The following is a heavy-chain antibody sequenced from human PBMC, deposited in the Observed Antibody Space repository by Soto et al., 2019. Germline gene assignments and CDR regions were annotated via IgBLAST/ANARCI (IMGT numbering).Heavy chain of an antibody. Sequence: QVQLVESGGGVVQPGRSLRLSCAASGFTFSSYGMHWVRQAPGKGLEWVAVIAYDGSNKYYADSVKGRFTISRDNYENTLYLKVNSLRAEDTAVYYCASAMVRGGNPRRYYYDGIDVWGQGTTVTVSS. V-gene: IGHV3-30*03. CDR1: GFTFSSYG. D-gene: IGHD3-10*01. J-gene: IGHJ6*02. CDR2: IAYDGSNK. CDR3: ASAMVRGGNPRRYYYDGIDV.